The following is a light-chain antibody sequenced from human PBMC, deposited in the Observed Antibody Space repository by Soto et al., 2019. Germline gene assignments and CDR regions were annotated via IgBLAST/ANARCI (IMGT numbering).Light chain of an antibody. Sequence: EIVLTQSPGTLSLSPGERATLSCRAIQSVSSSYLAWYQQKPGQAPRLLIYGTSSRATAIPDRFSGSGSGTDFSLTISRLEPEDFAVYDCQQYGSSSWTFGQGTKVDIK. CDR3: QQYGSSSWT. J-gene: IGKJ1*01. CDR2: GTS. V-gene: IGKV3-20*01. CDR1: QSVSSSY.